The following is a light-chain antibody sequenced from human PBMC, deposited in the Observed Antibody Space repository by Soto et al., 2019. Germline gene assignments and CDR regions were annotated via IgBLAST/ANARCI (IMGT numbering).Light chain of an antibody. J-gene: IGKJ4*01. Sequence: IQMTQSPSSLSASVGDRVTISCRASQGIGNALGWYQQKPGKPPKVLIYGASSLQSGVPSRFSGSGSGTDFTLTISRLEPEDFAVYYCQQYGSSPPRSFGGGTKVDIK. CDR3: QQYGSSPPRS. CDR1: QGIGNA. CDR2: GAS. V-gene: IGKV1-17*01.